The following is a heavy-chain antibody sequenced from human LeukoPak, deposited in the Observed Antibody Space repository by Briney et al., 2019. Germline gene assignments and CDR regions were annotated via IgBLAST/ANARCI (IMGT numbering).Heavy chain of an antibody. J-gene: IGHJ5*02. V-gene: IGHV4-59*08. CDR2: IHYTGSP. CDR3: ARHSNWNGGVDWFDP. CDR1: GGSNY. Sequence: SETLSLTCTVSGGSNYWSWIRQPPGKGLEWIAYIHYTGSPNYNPSLKSRVTISIDTSRNQFSLNLNSVTAADTAVYYCARHSNWNGGVDWFDPWGQGTQVTVSS. D-gene: IGHD1-20*01.